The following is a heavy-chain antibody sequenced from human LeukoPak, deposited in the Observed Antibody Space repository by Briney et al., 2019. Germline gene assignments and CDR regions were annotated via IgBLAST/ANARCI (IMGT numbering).Heavy chain of an antibody. D-gene: IGHD3-22*01. Sequence: GGSLRLSCAASGFTFSSYSMNWVRQAPGKGLEWVSSISSSSSYIYYADSVKGRFTISRDNAKNSLYLQMNSLRAEDTAVYYCARETGHYYDSSGYYPRRYYYYMDVWGKGTTVTVSS. CDR2: ISSSSSYI. CDR3: ARETGHYYDSSGYYPRRYYYYMDV. CDR1: GFTFSSYS. J-gene: IGHJ6*03. V-gene: IGHV3-21*01.